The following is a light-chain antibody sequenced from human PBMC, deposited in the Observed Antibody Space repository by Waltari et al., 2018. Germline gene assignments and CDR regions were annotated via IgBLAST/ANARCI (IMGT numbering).Light chain of an antibody. CDR3: AAWDDSLSGPI. J-gene: IGLJ1*01. Sequence: QSVLTQPPSASGTPGQRVTISCSGSHSNIGSNYVYWYQQLPGTAPKLLIYQDSQGPSGVPDRFSVSKSGTSASLAISGLRSEDEADYYCAAWDDSLSGPIFATGTKVTV. CDR2: QDS. CDR1: HSNIGSNY. V-gene: IGLV1-47*01.